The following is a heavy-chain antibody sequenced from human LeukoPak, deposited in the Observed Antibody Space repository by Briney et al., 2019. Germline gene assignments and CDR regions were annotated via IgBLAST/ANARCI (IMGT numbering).Heavy chain of an antibody. CDR3: AREGFSAGYYYMDV. CDR1: GGSISSYY. V-gene: IGHV4-59*01. CDR2: IYYSGST. Sequence: KASETLSLTCTVSGGSISSYYWSWIRQPPGKGLEWIGYIYYSGSTNYNPSLKSRVTISVDTSKNQFSLKLSSVTAADTAVYFCAREGFSAGYYYMDVWGKGTRSPSP. D-gene: IGHD1-26*01. J-gene: IGHJ6*03.